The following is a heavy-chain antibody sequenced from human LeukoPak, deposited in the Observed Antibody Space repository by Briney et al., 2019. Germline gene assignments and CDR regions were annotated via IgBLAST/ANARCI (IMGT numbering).Heavy chain of an antibody. J-gene: IGHJ3*02. CDR3: ARRKYYDGAFDI. D-gene: IGHD2/OR15-2a*01. Sequence: SETLTLTCAVSGGSISSYYWSWVRQPPGKGLGWIWYIYYNGSTNYNPALKSRVTISVDTSKNQYSLKLSSVTAAATAVYYGARRKYYDGAFDIWGQGTMVTVSS. CDR1: GGSISSYY. CDR2: IYYNGST. V-gene: IGHV4-59*08.